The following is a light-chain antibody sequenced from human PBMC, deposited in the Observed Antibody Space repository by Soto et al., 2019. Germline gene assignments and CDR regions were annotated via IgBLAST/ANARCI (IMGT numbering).Light chain of an antibody. Sequence: EVVMTQSPATLSVSPGERATLSCRASQSVNANLAWYQQKPGQAPRLLIHGASNRATGIPARFSGSGFGSVFILPISCLHSEDFAVYYCQQYNTWLWTFGQGTKVEI. J-gene: IGKJ1*01. CDR1: QSVNAN. CDR3: QQYNTWLWT. CDR2: GAS. V-gene: IGKV3-15*01.